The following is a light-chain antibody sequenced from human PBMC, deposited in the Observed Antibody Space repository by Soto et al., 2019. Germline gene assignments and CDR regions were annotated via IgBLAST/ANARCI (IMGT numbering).Light chain of an antibody. V-gene: IGLV1-44*01. Sequence: QSVLTQPPSASGTPGQRVTISCSGSTSTIGSNTVHWYQQLPGTAPKLLIYTNTQRPSGVPDRFSGSKSGTSASLAISELQSEDEADYSCATLDDSLNGWVFGGGTKLTVL. CDR2: TNT. CDR1: TSTIGSNT. J-gene: IGLJ3*02. CDR3: ATLDDSLNGWV.